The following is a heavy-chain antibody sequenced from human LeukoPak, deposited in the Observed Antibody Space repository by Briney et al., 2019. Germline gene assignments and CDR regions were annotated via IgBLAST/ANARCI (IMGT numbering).Heavy chain of an antibody. CDR3: AKRNTMVRGGPCFDY. J-gene: IGHJ4*02. CDR2: IFGSGDTT. Sequence: SLRLSCAASGFPFSSYAMNWVRQAPGKGLEWVSIIFGSGDTTYYADSVKGRFTVSRDNSKNMLYLQMNNLRPEDTATYYCAKRNTMVRGGPCFDYWGQGLMVTVSS. D-gene: IGHD3-10*01. CDR1: GFPFSSYA. V-gene: IGHV3-23*01.